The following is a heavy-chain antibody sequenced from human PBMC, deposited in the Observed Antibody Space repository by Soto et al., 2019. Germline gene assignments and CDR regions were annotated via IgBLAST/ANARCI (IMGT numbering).Heavy chain of an antibody. Sequence: GASVKVSCXASGYTFTSYGISWVRQAPGQGLEWMGWISAYNGNTNYAQKLQGRVTMTTDTSTSTAYMELRSLRAEDTAVYYCAKSGQRDCLTTSCYMLDYWGQGTPVTVSS. D-gene: IGHD2-2*02. CDR2: ISAYNGNT. CDR1: GYTFTSYG. J-gene: IGHJ4*02. CDR3: AKSGQRDCLTTSCYMLDY. V-gene: IGHV1-18*01.